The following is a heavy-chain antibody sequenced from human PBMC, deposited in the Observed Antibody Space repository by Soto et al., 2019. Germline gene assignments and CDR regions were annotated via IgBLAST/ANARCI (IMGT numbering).Heavy chain of an antibody. D-gene: IGHD3-16*01. Sequence: QVQLVQSGGEVKEPGASVKLSCKASGYAFTSFGVSWVRQAPGRGLEWLGWISCFNGYTNYAQNLKCRVTMTKDTATTTAYMALTNLTSDDTAVYFCARITLHASPFDSWGQGTLVTVSS. CDR2: ISCFNGYT. CDR1: GYAFTSFG. CDR3: ARITLHASPFDS. J-gene: IGHJ4*02. V-gene: IGHV1-18*01.